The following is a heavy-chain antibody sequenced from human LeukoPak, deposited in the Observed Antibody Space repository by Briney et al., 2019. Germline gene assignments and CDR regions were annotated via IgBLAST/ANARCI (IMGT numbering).Heavy chain of an antibody. CDR1: GYTFTSYG. V-gene: IGHV1-18*01. Sequence: GASVKVSCKASGYTFTSYGISWVRQAPGQGLEWMGWISAYNGNTNYAQKLQGRVTMTTDTSTSTAYMELRSLRSDDTAVYYCARDRPYYYGSGSYSRGDYWGQGTLVTVSS. J-gene: IGHJ4*02. D-gene: IGHD3-10*01. CDR3: ARDRPYYYGSGSYSRGDY. CDR2: ISAYNGNT.